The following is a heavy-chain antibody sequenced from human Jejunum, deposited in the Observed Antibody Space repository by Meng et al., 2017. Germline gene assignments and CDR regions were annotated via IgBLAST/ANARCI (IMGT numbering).Heavy chain of an antibody. V-gene: IGHV4-34*02. CDR1: GGSISGYF. J-gene: IGHJ4*02. Sequence: VPLQHWGAGLLKPSGTLSLPCAVYGGSISGYFWSWSRQAPGEGLEWVGEFTRGGTTNYNPSLKSRVTISADTSKNQFSLTLSSVSAADTAVYYCARHEVDFDNWGQGTLVTVSS. CDR3: ARHEVDFDN. D-gene: IGHD1-26*01. CDR2: FTRGGTT.